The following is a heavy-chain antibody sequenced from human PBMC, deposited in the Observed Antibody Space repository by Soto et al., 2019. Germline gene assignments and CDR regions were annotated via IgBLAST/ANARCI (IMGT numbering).Heavy chain of an antibody. Sequence: GSLRLSCAASGFTFSSYGMHWVRQAPGKGLEWVAVIWYDGSNKYYADSVKGRFTISRDNSKNTLYLQMNSLRAEDTAVYYCARDGAGYNWNGYGMDVWGQGTTVTVSS. V-gene: IGHV3-33*01. J-gene: IGHJ6*02. CDR2: IWYDGSNK. CDR3: ARDGAGYNWNGYGMDV. D-gene: IGHD1-20*01. CDR1: GFTFSSYG.